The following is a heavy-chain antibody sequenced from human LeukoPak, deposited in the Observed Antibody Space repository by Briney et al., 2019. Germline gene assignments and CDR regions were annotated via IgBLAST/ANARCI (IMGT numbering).Heavy chain of an antibody. CDR3: AREVYGGNQDALDI. CDR1: GFTVSSNY. D-gene: IGHD4-23*01. Sequence: PGGSLRLSCAASGFTVSSNYMSWVRQAPGKGLEWVSVIYSGGSTYYADSVKGRFTISRDNSKNTLYLQMDSLRPEDTAVYYCAREVYGGNQDALDIWGQGTMVSVSS. V-gene: IGHV3-53*01. J-gene: IGHJ3*02. CDR2: IYSGGST.